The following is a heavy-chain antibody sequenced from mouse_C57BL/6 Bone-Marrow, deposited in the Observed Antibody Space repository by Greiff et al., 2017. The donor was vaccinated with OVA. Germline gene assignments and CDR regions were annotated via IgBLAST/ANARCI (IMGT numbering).Heavy chain of an antibody. D-gene: IGHD2-2*01. CDR3: ARRGNLLWFAWFAY. CDR2: IDPSDSYT. V-gene: IGHV1-50*01. J-gene: IGHJ3*01. CDR1: GYTFTSYW. Sequence: VQLQQPGAELVKPGASVKLSCKASGYTFTSYWMQWVKQRPGQGLEWIGEIDPSDSYTNYKQKFKGKATLTVDTSSSTAYMQLSSLTSEDSAVYYCARRGNLLWFAWFAYWGQGTLVTVSA.